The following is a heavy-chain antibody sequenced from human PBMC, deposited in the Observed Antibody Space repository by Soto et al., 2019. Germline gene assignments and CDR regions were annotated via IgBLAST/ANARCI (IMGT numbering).Heavy chain of an antibody. CDR1: GGSISSYY. D-gene: IGHD6-13*01. J-gene: IGHJ4*02. Sequence: SETLSLTCTVSGGSISSYYWSWIRQPPGKGLEWIGYIYYSGSTNYNPSLKSRVTISVDTSKNQFSLKVSSVTAADTAVYYCARRWRTSFDFWGQGTLVPVAS. V-gene: IGHV4-59*01. CDR2: IYYSGST. CDR3: ARRWRTSFDF.